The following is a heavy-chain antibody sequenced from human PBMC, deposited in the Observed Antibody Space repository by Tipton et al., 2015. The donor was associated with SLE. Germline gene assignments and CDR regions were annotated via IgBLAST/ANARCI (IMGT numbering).Heavy chain of an antibody. CDR2: INHSGST. J-gene: IGHJ5*02. CDR3: ARGIAAAGT. Sequence: ILSLTCAVYGGSFSGYYWSWIRQPPGKGLEWIGEINHSGSTNYNPSLKSRVTISVDTSKNQFSLKLSSVTAADTAVYYCARGIAAAGTWGQGTLVTVSS. D-gene: IGHD6-13*01. CDR1: GGSFSGYY. V-gene: IGHV4-34*01.